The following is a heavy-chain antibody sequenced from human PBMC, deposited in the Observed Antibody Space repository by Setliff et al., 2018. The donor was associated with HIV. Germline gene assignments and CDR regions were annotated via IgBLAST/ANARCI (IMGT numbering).Heavy chain of an antibody. CDR1: GGSISSYY. J-gene: IGHJ5*01. CDR2: IYTSGST. CDR3: ARGYSSSWYDS. V-gene: IGHV4-4*08. D-gene: IGHD6-13*01. Sequence: KTSETLSLTCTVSGGSISSYYWSWIRQPPGKGLEWIGYIYTSGSTNYNPSLKNRVTISVDTSKNQFSLRLSSVTAADTAVYYCARGYSSSWYDSWGQGTLVTVSS.